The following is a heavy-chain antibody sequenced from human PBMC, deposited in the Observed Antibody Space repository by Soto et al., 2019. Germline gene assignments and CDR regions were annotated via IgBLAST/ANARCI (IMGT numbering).Heavy chain of an antibody. Sequence: VRSLRLSNAASGFTLSSYAMHWVRQAPGKGLEWVAVISYDGSNKYYADSVKGRFTISRDNSKNTLYLQMNSLRAEDTAVYYCARDLKITGASGSYYEYYGMDVWGQGTTVTVSS. V-gene: IGHV3-30-3*01. CDR3: ARDLKITGASGSYYEYYGMDV. J-gene: IGHJ6*02. D-gene: IGHD1-26*01. CDR1: GFTLSSYA. CDR2: ISYDGSNK.